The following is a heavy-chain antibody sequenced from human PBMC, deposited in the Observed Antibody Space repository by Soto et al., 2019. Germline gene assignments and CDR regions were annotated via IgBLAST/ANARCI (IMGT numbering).Heavy chain of an antibody. CDR3: ARRRYCGADCYSKYYYGMDV. D-gene: IGHD2-21*02. J-gene: IGHJ6*02. Sequence: QVHLVQSGAEVKKPGSSVKVSCQASGSTFSSYTVSWVRQAPGQGLEWMGGIIPVLGVTNYAPKFKGRVTITAAKSKPTAYMELSSLRSGDTAVYYCARRRYCGADCYSKYYYGMDVWGQGTTVTVSS. CDR2: IIPVLGVT. V-gene: IGHV1-69*02. CDR1: GSTFSSYT.